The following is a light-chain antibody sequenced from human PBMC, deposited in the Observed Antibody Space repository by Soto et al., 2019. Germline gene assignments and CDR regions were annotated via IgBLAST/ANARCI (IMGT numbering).Light chain of an antibody. V-gene: IGLV1-40*01. CDR1: SSNIGAGYD. CDR3: QSYDSSLSGSYVV. CDR2: GNS. Sequence: QPVLTQPPSVSGAPGQRVTISCTGSSSNIGAGYDVHWYQQLPGTAPKLLIYGNSNRPSGVPDRFSGSKSGTSASLAITGLQAEDEADHYCQSYDSSLSGSYVVFGGGTKLTVL. J-gene: IGLJ2*01.